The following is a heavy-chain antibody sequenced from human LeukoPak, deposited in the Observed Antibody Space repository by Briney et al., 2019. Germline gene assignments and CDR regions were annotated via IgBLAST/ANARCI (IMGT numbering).Heavy chain of an antibody. CDR3: ARQGHKLTLVDYYGMDV. D-gene: IGHD1-26*01. Sequence: PSETLSLTCSVSGGSINSDYWSWVRQPPGKGLEWIGYIYYSGSGTNYNPSLKSRVTISVDRSKNQFSLKLKSVTAADTAVYYCARQGHKLTLVDYYGMDVWGQGTTVTVSS. CDR2: IYYSGSGT. V-gene: IGHV4-59*08. CDR1: GGSINSDY. J-gene: IGHJ6*02.